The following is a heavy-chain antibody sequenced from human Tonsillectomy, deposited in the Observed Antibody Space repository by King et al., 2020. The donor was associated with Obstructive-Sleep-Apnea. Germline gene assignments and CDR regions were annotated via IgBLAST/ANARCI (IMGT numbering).Heavy chain of an antibody. J-gene: IGHJ5*02. CDR2: ISSSRSTI. CDR1: GFTFSSYS. CDR3: AREVYCSSTSCYLNWFDP. V-gene: IGHV3-48*04. Sequence: VQLVESGGGLVQPGGSLRLSCAASGFTFSSYSMNWVRQAPGKGLEWVSYISSSRSTIYYADSVKGRFTISRDNAKNSLYLQMNSLRAEDTAVYYCAREVYCSSTSCYLNWFDPWGQGTLVTVSS. D-gene: IGHD2-2*01.